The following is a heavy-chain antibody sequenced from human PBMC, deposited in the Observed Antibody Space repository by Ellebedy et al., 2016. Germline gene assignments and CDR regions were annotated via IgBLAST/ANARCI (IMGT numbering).Heavy chain of an antibody. CDR2: ISPDGSER. CDR3: TRRLDD. Sequence: GGSLRLSCAASGFTFGGDWMDWVRQIPGKGLEWVANISPDGSERFYVDSVKGRFTISRDNARNSLYLQMNSLRAEDTAVYYCTRRLDDWGQGTLVTVSS. V-gene: IGHV3-7*01. CDR1: GFTFGGDW. J-gene: IGHJ4*02.